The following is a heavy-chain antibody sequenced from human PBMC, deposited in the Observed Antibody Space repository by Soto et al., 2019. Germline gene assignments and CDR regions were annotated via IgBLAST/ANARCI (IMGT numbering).Heavy chain of an antibody. D-gene: IGHD3-10*01. CDR1: GFPSPGYG. CDR2: ISYDGSNK. Sequence: QVQLVESGGAVVQLGGSLRLSCAASGFPSPGYGFHWFREVQGRGLGWLAVISYDGSNKFYADSVKGRFTISRDNSKNTLYLQMNSLRPEDTALYYCVGGQFYFDYRGQGTLVIVSS. CDR3: VGGQFYFDY. J-gene: IGHJ4*02. V-gene: IGHV3-30*03.